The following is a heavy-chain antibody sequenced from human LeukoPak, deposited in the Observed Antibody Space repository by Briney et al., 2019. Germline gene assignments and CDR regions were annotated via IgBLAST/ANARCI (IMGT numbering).Heavy chain of an antibody. V-gene: IGHV4-34*01. CDR3: ARMVRGVSHYYYYGMDV. CDR1: GGSFSGYY. CDR2: INHSGST. J-gene: IGHJ6*02. D-gene: IGHD3-10*01. Sequence: PSETLSLTCAVYGGSFSGYYWSWIRQPPGKGLEWIGEINHSGSTKYNPSLKSRVTISVDTSKNQFSLKLSSVTAADTAVYYCARMVRGVSHYYYYGMDVWGQGTTVTVSS.